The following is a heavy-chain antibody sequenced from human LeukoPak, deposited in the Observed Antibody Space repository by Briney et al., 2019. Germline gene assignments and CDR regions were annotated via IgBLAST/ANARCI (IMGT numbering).Heavy chain of an antibody. CDR2: INHSGST. J-gene: IGHJ4*02. CDR3: ARGIYDFWSSYFDY. Sequence: KPSETLSLTCAVYGGSFSGYYWSWIRQPPGKGLEWIGEINHSGSTNYNPSLKSRVTISVDTSKNQFSLKLSSVTAADTAVYYCARGIYDFWSSYFDYWGQGTLVTVSS. CDR1: GGSFSGYY. V-gene: IGHV4-34*01. D-gene: IGHD3-3*01.